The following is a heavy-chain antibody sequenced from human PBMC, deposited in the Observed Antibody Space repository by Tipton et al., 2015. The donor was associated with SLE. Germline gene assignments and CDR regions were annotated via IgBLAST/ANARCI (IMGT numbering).Heavy chain of an antibody. CDR3: ARPSPRIAAACSWFDP. J-gene: IGHJ5*02. Sequence: TLSLTCAVSGDSISTTYWWSWVRQPPGKGLEWIGEIDHSRSTNYNPSLKSRVTISRDTSENKFSLKLSSVTAADTAVYYCARPSPRIAAACSWFDPWGQGTLVPVSS. CDR1: GDSISTTYW. D-gene: IGHD6-13*01. V-gene: IGHV4-4*02. CDR2: IDHSRST.